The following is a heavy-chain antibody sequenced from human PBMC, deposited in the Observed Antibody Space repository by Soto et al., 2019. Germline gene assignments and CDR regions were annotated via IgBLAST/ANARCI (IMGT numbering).Heavy chain of an antibody. CDR2: IHFSGDT. CDR3: ARGADGYKLGNY. V-gene: IGHV4-31*03. D-gene: IGHD5-12*01. CDR1: GGSISGGGFY. Sequence: QVQLQESGPGLVEPSQTLSLTCTVSGGSISGGGFYWSWIRQHPGKGLEWIGYIHFSGDTYYNPSLQSRVTISVDTSKTQFSLKLTSLTAADTAVYFCARGADGYKLGNYWGQGTLVTVSS. J-gene: IGHJ4*02.